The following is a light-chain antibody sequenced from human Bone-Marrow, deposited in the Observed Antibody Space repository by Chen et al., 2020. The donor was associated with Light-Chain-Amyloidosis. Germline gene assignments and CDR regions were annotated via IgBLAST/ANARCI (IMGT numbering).Light chain of an antibody. CDR3: QSYDSSLRGSVV. CDR2: GDN. J-gene: IGLJ2*01. CDR1: SSNIGAGYD. Sequence: QSVLTQPPFVSGPPGHKVTISCICDSSNIGAGYDVHWYQQLPGKAPKILIYGDNYRPSGVPDRFSGSKSGTSASLDISRLLTDDEAEYYCQSYDSSLRGSVVFGGGTKLTVL. V-gene: IGLV1-40*01.